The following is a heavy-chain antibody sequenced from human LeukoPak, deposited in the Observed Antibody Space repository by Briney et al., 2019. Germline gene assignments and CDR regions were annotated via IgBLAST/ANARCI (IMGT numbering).Heavy chain of an antibody. CDR3: ARGNYDFWSGYSSSKYYFDY. V-gene: IGHV4-34*01. J-gene: IGHJ4*02. D-gene: IGHD3-3*01. CDR1: GGSFSGYY. CDR2: INHSGST. Sequence: PSETLSLTCAVYGGSFSGYYWSWIRQPPGKGLEWIGEINHSGSTNYNPSLKSRVTISVDTSKNQFSLKLSSVTAADTAVYYCARGNYDFWSGYSSSKYYFDYWGQGILVTVSS.